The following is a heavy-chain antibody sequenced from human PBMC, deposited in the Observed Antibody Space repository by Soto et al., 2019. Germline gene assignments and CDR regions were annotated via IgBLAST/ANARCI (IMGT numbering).Heavy chain of an antibody. V-gene: IGHV1-18*01. J-gene: IGHJ4*02. Sequence: ASVKVSCKASGYTFTSYGISWVRQAPGQGLEWMGWISAYNGNTNYAQKLQGRVTMTTDTSTSTAYMELRSLRSDDTAVYYCARDYYGSGSYYPDVGYWGQGTLVTVSS. D-gene: IGHD3-10*01. CDR1: GYTFTSYG. CDR3: ARDYYGSGSYYPDVGY. CDR2: ISAYNGNT.